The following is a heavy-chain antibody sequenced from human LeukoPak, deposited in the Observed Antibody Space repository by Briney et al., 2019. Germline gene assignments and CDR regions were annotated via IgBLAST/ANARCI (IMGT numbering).Heavy chain of an antibody. D-gene: IGHD3-10*01. CDR2: VNPSGGST. CDR1: VYSFTRYY. J-gene: IGHJ3*02. CDR3: ARVRDDAFDI. Sequence: ASVKVSCKASVYSFTRYYIHWVRQAPGQGLEWMGIVNPSGGSTTYAQKFQGRVTMTRDTSTSTVYMELSSLRSEDTAVYYCARVRDDAFDIWGQGTMVTVSS. V-gene: IGHV1-46*01.